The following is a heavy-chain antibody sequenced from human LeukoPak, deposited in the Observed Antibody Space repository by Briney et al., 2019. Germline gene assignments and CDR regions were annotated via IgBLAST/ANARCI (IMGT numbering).Heavy chain of an antibody. Sequence: ASVNVSCKASGYTFTDYYIHCVRQAPGQGLEWMGWINPNSGGTNYAQKFQGRVTMTRDTSISTTYMDLSRLRFDDTAVYYCARGLDGYNNNFDYWGQGTLVTVSS. D-gene: IGHD5-24*01. CDR2: INPNSGGT. V-gene: IGHV1-2*02. CDR1: GYTFTDYY. J-gene: IGHJ4*02. CDR3: ARGLDGYNNNFDY.